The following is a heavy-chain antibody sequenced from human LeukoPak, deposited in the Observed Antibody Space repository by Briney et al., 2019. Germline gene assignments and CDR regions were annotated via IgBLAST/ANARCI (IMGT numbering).Heavy chain of an antibody. CDR3: ARRELLLRSWFDP. D-gene: IGHD3-10*01. CDR2: ISGYNGNT. Sequence: ASVKVSCKASGYTFTSYGISWVRQAPGQGLEWMGWISGYNGNTDYAQELQGRVTMTTDTYTTTAYMELRSLRSDDTAVYYCARRELLLRSWFDPWGQGTLVTVSS. J-gene: IGHJ5*02. CDR1: GYTFTSYG. V-gene: IGHV1-18*01.